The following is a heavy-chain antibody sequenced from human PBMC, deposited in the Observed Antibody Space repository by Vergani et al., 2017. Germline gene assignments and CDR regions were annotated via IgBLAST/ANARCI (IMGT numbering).Heavy chain of an antibody. CDR2: ISAYNGNT. Sequence: QVQLVQSGAEVKKPGASVKVSCKASGYTFTSYGISWVRQAPGQGLEWMGWISAYNGNTNYAQKLQGRVTMTTDTSTSTAYMELRSMRSDDTAVYYCARDGYCSGGSCYSWYYGMDVWGQGTTVTVSS. J-gene: IGHJ6*02. CDR3: ARDGYCSGGSCYSWYYGMDV. V-gene: IGHV1-18*01. D-gene: IGHD2-15*01. CDR1: GYTFTSYG.